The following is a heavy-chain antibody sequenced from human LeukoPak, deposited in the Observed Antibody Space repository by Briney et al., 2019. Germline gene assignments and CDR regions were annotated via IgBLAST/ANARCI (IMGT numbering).Heavy chain of an antibody. J-gene: IGHJ4*02. Sequence: GGSLRLSCAASGFSVSSYYMRWVRQPPGKGLEWVSVMYTGGGRYYDDSVKGSFTISRDNSKNTVFLQMNSLRVEDTALYYCTSGQSYCGADCYSDWGQGTLVTVSS. D-gene: IGHD2-21*02. CDR2: MYTGGGR. CDR1: GFSVSSYY. V-gene: IGHV3-66*01. CDR3: TSGQSYCGADCYSD.